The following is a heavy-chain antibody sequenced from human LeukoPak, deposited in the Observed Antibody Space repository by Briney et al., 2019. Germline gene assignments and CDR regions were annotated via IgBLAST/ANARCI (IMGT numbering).Heavy chain of an antibody. V-gene: IGHV3-7*01. D-gene: IGHD6-13*01. CDR3: ARDGTAAGLYFDY. Sequence: PGGSLRLSCAASGFTFSSHWMSWVRQAPGKGLEWVANINQAGSEKHYVDSVKGRFTISRDTAKSSLYLQMNSLRAEDTAVYYCARDGTAAGLYFDYWGQGTLFTVSS. CDR1: GFTFSSHW. J-gene: IGHJ4*02. CDR2: INQAGSEK.